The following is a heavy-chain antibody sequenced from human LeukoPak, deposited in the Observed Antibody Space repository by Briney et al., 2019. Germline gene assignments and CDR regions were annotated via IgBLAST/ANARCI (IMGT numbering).Heavy chain of an antibody. Sequence: GGSLRLSCAASGFTFSSYGMHWVRQAPGKGLEWVAFIRYDGSNKYYADSVKGRFTVSRDNSKNTLYLQMNSLRAEDTAVYYCATPRGSVTAIDYFDYWGQGTLVTVPS. V-gene: IGHV3-30*02. CDR1: GFTFSSYG. D-gene: IGHD2-21*02. J-gene: IGHJ4*02. CDR2: IRYDGSNK. CDR3: ATPRGSVTAIDYFDY.